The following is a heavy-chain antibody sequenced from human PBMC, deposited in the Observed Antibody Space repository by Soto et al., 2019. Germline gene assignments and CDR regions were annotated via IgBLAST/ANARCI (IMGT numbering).Heavy chain of an antibody. CDR3: ARRNYFDY. CDR2: IYYSGST. V-gene: IGHV4-59*08. CDR1: GGAISSYY. J-gene: IGHJ4*02. Sequence: QVQLQESGPGLVKPSETRSLTCTVSGGAISSYYWSWIRQPPGKGLEWIGYIYYSGSTNYNPSLKSRVTISVDTSKNQFSLKLSSVPAADTAVYYCARRNYFDYWGQGTMVTVAS.